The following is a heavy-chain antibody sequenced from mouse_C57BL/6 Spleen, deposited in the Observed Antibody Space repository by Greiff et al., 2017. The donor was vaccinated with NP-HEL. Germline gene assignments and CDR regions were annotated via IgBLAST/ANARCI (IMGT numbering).Heavy chain of an antibody. D-gene: IGHD1-1*01. CDR3: ARWVTTVVATSRYFDV. J-gene: IGHJ1*03. V-gene: IGHV3-8*01. CDR1: GYSITSDY. Sequence: EVQLQQSGPGLAKPSQTLSLTCSVTGYSITSDYWNWIRKFPGNKLEYMGYISYSGSTYYNPSLKSRISITRDTSKNQYYLQLNSVTTEDTATYYGARWVTTVVATSRYFDVWGTGTTVTVSS. CDR2: ISYSGST.